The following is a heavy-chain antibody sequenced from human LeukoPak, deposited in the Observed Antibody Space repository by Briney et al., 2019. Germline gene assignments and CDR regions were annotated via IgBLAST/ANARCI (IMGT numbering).Heavy chain of an antibody. Sequence: PSETLSLTCTVSGGSISSYYWSWIRQPPGKGLEWIGYIYYSGSTNYNPSLKSRVTISVDTSKNQFSMKLSSVTAADTAVYYCARELPSYSSSPHFDYWGQGTLVTVSP. CDR1: GGSISSYY. J-gene: IGHJ4*02. CDR2: IYYSGST. V-gene: IGHV4-59*01. CDR3: ARELPSYSSSPHFDY. D-gene: IGHD6-6*01.